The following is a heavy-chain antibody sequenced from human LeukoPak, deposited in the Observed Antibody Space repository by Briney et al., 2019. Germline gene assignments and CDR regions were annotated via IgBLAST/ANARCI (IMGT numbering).Heavy chain of an antibody. CDR3: ARGGLYSFSSVDC. Sequence: GGSLRLSCAASGFTFNSHGMTWARQAPGKGLEWVSAISGSGGSTYYADSVKGRFTISRDNAKNTLDLQMNSLRAEDAAVYYCARGGLYSFSSVDCWGQGALVTVSS. V-gene: IGHV3-23*01. CDR2: ISGSGGST. D-gene: IGHD6-6*01. J-gene: IGHJ4*02. CDR1: GFTFNSHG.